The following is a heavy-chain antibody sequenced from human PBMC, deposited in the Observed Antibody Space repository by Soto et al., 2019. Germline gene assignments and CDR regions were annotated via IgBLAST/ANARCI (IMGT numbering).Heavy chain of an antibody. J-gene: IGHJ6*02. D-gene: IGHD2-2*02. Sequence: SVKVSCKASGGTFSSYAISWVRQAPGQGLEWMGGIIPIFGTANYAQKFQGRVTITADESTSTAYMELSSLRSEDTAVYYCARDDSKYQLLYIHYYYGMDVWGQGTTVTVYS. CDR2: IIPIFGTA. CDR1: GGTFSSYA. V-gene: IGHV1-69*13. CDR3: ARDDSKYQLLYIHYYYGMDV.